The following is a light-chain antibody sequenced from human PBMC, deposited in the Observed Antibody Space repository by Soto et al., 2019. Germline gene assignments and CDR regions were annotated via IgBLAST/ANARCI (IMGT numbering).Light chain of an antibody. Sequence: EGVRTQSPATLSVSPGDRAILSCRASHSVNTNVAWYQQRPGQPPRLLIYGASTRASDVPGRFSGSGSGREFTLTISSLQSEDFAIYSCHQYNSWPWTFGQGTKV. V-gene: IGKV3-15*01. CDR2: GAS. J-gene: IGKJ1*01. CDR1: HSVNTN. CDR3: HQYNSWPWT.